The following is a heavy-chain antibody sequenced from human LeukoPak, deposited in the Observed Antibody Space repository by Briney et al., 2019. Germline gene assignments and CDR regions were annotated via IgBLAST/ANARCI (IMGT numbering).Heavy chain of an antibody. J-gene: IGHJ5*02. CDR1: GGSFSGYY. CDR2: INHSGST. V-gene: IGHV4-34*01. CDR3: ARGRIGYSGSWFHNWFDP. Sequence: SETLSLTCAVYGGSFSGYYWSWIRQPPGKGLEWIGEINHSGSTNYNPSLKSRVTISVDTSKNQFSLKLTSVTAGDTAVYYCARGRIGYSGSWFHNWFDPWGQGTLVTVSS. D-gene: IGHD6-13*01.